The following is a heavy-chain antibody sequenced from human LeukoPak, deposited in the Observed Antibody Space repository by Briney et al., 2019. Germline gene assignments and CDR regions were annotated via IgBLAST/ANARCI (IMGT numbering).Heavy chain of an antibody. CDR1: GFSFRSHG. Sequence: PARSLRLSCAASGFSFRSHGMYWVRQAPGKGLEWVAVIWYDASDKYYADSVRGRFTVSRDNSKNTFHLQMNSLRVDDTTVYYCVRDIYSKYLDFWGRGTLVTVSS. V-gene: IGHV3-33*01. CDR2: IWYDASDK. D-gene: IGHD3-10*01. J-gene: IGHJ2*01. CDR3: VRDIYSKYLDF.